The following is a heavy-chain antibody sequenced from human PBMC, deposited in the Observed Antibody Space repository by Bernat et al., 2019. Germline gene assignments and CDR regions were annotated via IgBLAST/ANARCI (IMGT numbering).Heavy chain of an antibody. CDR1: GFTFSNYS. D-gene: IGHD1/OR15-1a*01. CDR2: ISSSGSYI. CDR3: ARGTGTIDY. V-gene: IGHV3-21*01. Sequence: EVQLVESGGGLVKPVGSLRLSCAASGFTFSNYSMNLVRQAPGKGLEWVSSISSSGSYIYYADSLKGRFTISRDNAKNSLYLQMNSLRAEDTAVYYCARGTGTIDYWGQGTLVTVSS. J-gene: IGHJ4*02.